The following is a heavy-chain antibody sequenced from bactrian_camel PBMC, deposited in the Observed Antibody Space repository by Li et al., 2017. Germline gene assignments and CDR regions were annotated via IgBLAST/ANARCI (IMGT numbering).Heavy chain of an antibody. CDR1: GVPWKKHC. CDR3: AAEWNTHCSGRYNY. D-gene: IGHD2*01. J-gene: IGHJ4*01. CDR2: IDSEDDAT. Sequence: HVQLVESGGGSVEVGGSLRLSCTVSGVPWKKHCLAWFRQAPGKERLGVATIDSEDDATFVADPVKGRFTISQGNPKNNLYLQTNSLKPEDTAMYYCAAEWNTHCSGRYNYWGRGTQVTVS. V-gene: IGHV3S26*01.